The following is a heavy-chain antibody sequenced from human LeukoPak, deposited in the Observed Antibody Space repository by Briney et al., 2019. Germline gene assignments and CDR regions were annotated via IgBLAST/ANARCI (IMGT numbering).Heavy chain of an antibody. D-gene: IGHD5-24*01. J-gene: IGHJ4*02. Sequence: AETLSLTYSVAGGSISCYIWCWIRAPAEEGLERIGRIYPSGSTNYNPSLKSRVTMSVETSKNQSSLMLSSVTAADTAVYYCARDVERERGTMLFDYWGQGTLVTVSS. V-gene: IGHV4-4*07. CDR1: GGSISCYI. CDR2: IYPSGST. CDR3: ARDVERERGTMLFDY.